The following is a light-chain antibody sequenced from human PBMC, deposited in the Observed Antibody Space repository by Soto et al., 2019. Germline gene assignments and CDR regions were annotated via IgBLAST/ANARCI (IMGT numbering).Light chain of an antibody. CDR3: CSYAGSYVV. Sequence: QSALTQPRSVSGSPGQSVAISCTGTSSDVGGYNYVSWYQQHPGKAPKPMIYDVTQRPSGVPDRFSGSKSGNTASLTISGLQAEDEADYYCCSYAGSYVVFGGGTTLTVL. V-gene: IGLV2-11*01. J-gene: IGLJ2*01. CDR2: DVT. CDR1: SSDVGGYNY.